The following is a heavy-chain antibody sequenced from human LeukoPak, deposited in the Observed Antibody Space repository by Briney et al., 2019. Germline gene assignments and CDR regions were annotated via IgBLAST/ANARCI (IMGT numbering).Heavy chain of an antibody. J-gene: IGHJ4*02. CDR3: ARTRFVAVAGTRILDY. CDR1: GYTFTGYY. CDR2: INPNSGGT. Sequence: ASVKVSCKASGYTFTGYYMHWLRQAPGQGLEWMGWINPNSGGTNFAQKFQGRVTMTRDTSISTAYMELSRLRSDDTAVYYCARTRFVAVAGTRILDYWGQGTLVTVSS. D-gene: IGHD6-19*01. V-gene: IGHV1-2*02.